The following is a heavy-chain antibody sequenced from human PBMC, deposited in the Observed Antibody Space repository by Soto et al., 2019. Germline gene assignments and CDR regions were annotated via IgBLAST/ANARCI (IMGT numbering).Heavy chain of an antibody. V-gene: IGHV1-24*01. CDR1: GYTLTELS. CDR3: ATHNRELKWELLNAFDI. D-gene: IGHD1-26*01. J-gene: IGHJ3*02. CDR2: FDPEDGET. Sequence: ASVKVSFRVSGYTLTELSMHWVRQAPGKGREWMGGFDPEDGETSYAQKFQGRVTMTEDTSTDTAYMELSSLRSEDTAVYYCATHNRELKWELLNAFDIWGQGTMVTVS.